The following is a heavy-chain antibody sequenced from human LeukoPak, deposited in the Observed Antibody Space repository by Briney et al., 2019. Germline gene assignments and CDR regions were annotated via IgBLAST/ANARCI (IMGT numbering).Heavy chain of an antibody. Sequence: GASVKVSCKASGYTFTSYYMHWVRQAPGQGLEWMGIINPSGGSTSYAQKFQGRVTMTRDTSTSTVYMELSSLRSEDTAVYYCARDLSGYTPTPQCDYWGQGTLVTDSS. CDR3: ARDLSGYTPTPQCDY. CDR1: GYTFTSYY. V-gene: IGHV1-46*01. J-gene: IGHJ4*02. D-gene: IGHD3-22*01. CDR2: INPSGGST.